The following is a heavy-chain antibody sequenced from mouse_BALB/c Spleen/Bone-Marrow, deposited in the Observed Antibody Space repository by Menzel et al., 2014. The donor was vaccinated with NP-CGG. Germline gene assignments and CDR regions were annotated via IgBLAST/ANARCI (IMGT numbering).Heavy chain of an antibody. CDR1: GFTIKDTY. CDR3: ASYRYAWYFDV. Sequence: EVKLVESGAELVKPGASVKLSCTASGFTIKDTYMHWVKQRPEQGLEWIGRIDPANGNTKYDPKFQGKSTITADTSSNTAFLQLSSLTSEDTAVYYCASYRYAWYFDVWGSGTTVTGSS. CDR2: IDPANGNT. D-gene: IGHD2-14*01. J-gene: IGHJ1*01. V-gene: IGHV14-3*02.